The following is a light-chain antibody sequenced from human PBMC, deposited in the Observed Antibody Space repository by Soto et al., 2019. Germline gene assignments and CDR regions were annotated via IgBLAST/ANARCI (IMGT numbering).Light chain of an antibody. J-gene: IGLJ3*02. CDR3: GAAGV. CDR2: DNN. V-gene: IGLV1-51*01. CDR1: NSNTGNNY. Sequence: QSVLTQPPSVSAAPGQKVTISCSGSNSNTGNNYVSWYQQVPGTAPKLLIYDNNKRPPGIPARFSGSKSATSATLGITGLQTGDEADYYCGAAGVFGGGTKLTVL.